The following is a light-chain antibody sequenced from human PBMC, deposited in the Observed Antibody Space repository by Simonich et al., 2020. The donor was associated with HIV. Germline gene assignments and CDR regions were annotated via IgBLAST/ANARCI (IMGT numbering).Light chain of an antibody. Sequence: EIVLTQSPDFQSVTPKEKVTITCRASQSIGSSLRWYQQKPGQSPKLLIKYASQSISGVPSRFTGSGSGTDFTLTISSLQAEDVAVYYCQQYHSIPPTFGGGTKVEIK. CDR3: QQYHSIPPT. CDR2: YAS. J-gene: IGKJ4*01. CDR1: QSIGSS. V-gene: IGKV6D-21*02.